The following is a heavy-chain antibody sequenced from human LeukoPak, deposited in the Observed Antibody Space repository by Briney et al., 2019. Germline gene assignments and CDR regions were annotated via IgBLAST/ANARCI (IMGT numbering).Heavy chain of an antibody. CDR3: AKVSAKVITIFFPLLYGMDV. CDR2: ISGSGGST. J-gene: IGHJ6*02. CDR1: GFTFSSHA. D-gene: IGHD3-3*01. V-gene: IGHV3-23*01. Sequence: GGSLRLSCEASGFTFSSHAMSWVRQAPGKGLEWVSAISGSGGSTYYADSVKGRFTISRDNSKNTLYLQMNSLRAEDTAVYYCAKVSAKVITIFFPLLYGMDVWGQGTTVTVSS.